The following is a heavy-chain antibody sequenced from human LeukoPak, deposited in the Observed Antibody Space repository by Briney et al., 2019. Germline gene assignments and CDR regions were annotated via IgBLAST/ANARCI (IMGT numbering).Heavy chain of an antibody. V-gene: IGHV3-33*01. J-gene: IGHJ4*02. Sequence: GGSLRLSCEASGFIFSHYAVHWVRQAPDKGLDWVAVIYHAGTIYAESVKGRFIISRDDSRNTLYLQMNSLRAEDTAVYYCAREGPRGNSQFDYWGQGTLVTVSS. CDR3: AREGPRGNSQFDY. D-gene: IGHD2/OR15-2a*01. CDR2: IYHAGTI. CDR1: GFIFSHYA.